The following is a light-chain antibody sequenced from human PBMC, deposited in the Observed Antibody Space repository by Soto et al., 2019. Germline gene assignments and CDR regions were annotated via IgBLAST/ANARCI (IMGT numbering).Light chain of an antibody. J-gene: IGLJ3*02. CDR2: RND. Sequence: QSVVTQPPSASGTPGQKVTISCSGSSSNIESNSVYWYHQVAGSAPKLLIYRNDQRPLGVPDRFSGSKSGTSASLTISGLRSEDTAHYYCASWDDSLSGWLFGGGTKLTVL. V-gene: IGLV1-47*01. CDR1: SSNIESNS. CDR3: ASWDDSLSGWL.